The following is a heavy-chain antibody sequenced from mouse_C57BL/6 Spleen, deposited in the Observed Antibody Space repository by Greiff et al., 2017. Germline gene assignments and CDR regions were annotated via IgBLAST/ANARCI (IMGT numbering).Heavy chain of an antibody. V-gene: IGHV1-80*01. CDR2: IYPGDGDT. CDR1: GYAFSSYW. Sequence: VMLVESGAELVRPGSSVKISCKASGYAFSSYWMNWVKQRPGQGLEWIGQIYPGDGDTNYNGKFKGKATLTADKSSSTAYMQLSSLTSEDSAVYFCAREVDYAWFAYWGQGTLVTVSA. J-gene: IGHJ3*01. CDR3: AREVDYAWFAY. D-gene: IGHD2-4*01.